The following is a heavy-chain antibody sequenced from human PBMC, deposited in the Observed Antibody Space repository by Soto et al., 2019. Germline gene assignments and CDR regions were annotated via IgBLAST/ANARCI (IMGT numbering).Heavy chain of an antibody. CDR2: IDWDDDK. CDR1: GFSLSTSGMC. D-gene: IGHD3-22*01. Sequence: SGPTLVSPTQTLTLTCTFSGFSLSTSGMCVSWIRQPPGKALEWLALIDWDDDKYYSTSLKTRLTISKDTSKNQVVLTMTNMDPVDTATYYCARIRYYDSSGYYRIDAFDIWGQGTMVTVSS. J-gene: IGHJ3*02. V-gene: IGHV2-70*01. CDR3: ARIRYYDSSGYYRIDAFDI.